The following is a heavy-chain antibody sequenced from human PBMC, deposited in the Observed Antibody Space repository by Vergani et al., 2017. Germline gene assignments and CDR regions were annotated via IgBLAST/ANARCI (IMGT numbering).Heavy chain of an antibody. CDR1: GFTFSSYG. V-gene: IGHV3-33*08. Sequence: VQLVESGGGLVQPGGSLRLSCAASGFTFSSYGMHWVRQAPGKGLEWVAVIWYDGSNKYYADSVKGRFTISRDNSKNTLYLQMNSLRAEDTAVYYCARDGGVGYFDYWGQGTLVTVSS. D-gene: IGHD3-3*01. J-gene: IGHJ4*02. CDR3: ARDGGVGYFDY. CDR2: IWYDGSNK.